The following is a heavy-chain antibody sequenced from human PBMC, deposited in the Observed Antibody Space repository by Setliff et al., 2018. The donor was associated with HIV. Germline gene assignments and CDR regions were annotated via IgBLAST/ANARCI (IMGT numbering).Heavy chain of an antibody. J-gene: IGHJ3*02. V-gene: IGHV4-59*11. CDR3: ARKEKGGAFDI. CDR1: GASINSHY. Sequence: SETLSLTCTVSGASINSHYWNWVRQSPAKGLEWIGYYYNGGTSYNPSLQSRVTISVDTPKNQFSLHLNSATAADTAVYYCARKEKGGAFDIWGLGTLVTVSS. CDR2: YYNGGT.